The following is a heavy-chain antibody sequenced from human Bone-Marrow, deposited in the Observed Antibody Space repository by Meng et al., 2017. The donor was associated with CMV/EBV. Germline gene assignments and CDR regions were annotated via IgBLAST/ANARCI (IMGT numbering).Heavy chain of an antibody. CDR2: IIPILGIA. Sequence: SVKVSCKASGGTFSSYAISWVRQAPGQGLEWMGGIIPILGIANYAQKFQGRDTITADKSTSTAYMELSSLKSEDTAVYYCARSESRYCSNTTCYFDWFDPWGQGTLVTVSS. D-gene: IGHD2-2*01. CDR1: GGTFSSYA. V-gene: IGHV1-69*10. J-gene: IGHJ5*02. CDR3: ARSESRYCSNTTCYFDWFDP.